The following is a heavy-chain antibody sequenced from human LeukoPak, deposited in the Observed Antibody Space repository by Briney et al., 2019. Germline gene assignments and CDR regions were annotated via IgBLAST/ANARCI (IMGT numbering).Heavy chain of an antibody. CDR3: GRDPPATIFGVHPTRMDV. CDR1: GFTFSSYG. V-gene: IGHV3-33*08. D-gene: IGHD3-3*01. Sequence: PGGSLRLSCAASGFTFSSYGMHWVRQAPGKGLEWVAVIWYDGSNKYYGDSVKGRFTISRDNSKNTVYLQMNSLRAEDTAVYYCGRDPPATIFGVHPTRMDVWGQGTTVTVSS. J-gene: IGHJ6*02. CDR2: IWYDGSNK.